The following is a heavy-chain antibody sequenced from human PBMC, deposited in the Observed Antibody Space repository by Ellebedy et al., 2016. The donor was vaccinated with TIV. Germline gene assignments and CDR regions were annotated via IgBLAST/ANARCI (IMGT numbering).Heavy chain of an antibody. CDR1: AGSFNGYY. D-gene: IGHD2-15*01. CDR3: AVNVRSGRNWFDP. J-gene: IGHJ5*02. CDR2: INHIGRI. V-gene: IGHV4-34*01. Sequence: MPSETLSLTCAVYAGSFNGYYWSWIRQPLGKGLEWIGEINHIGRITYNPSLVSRVTITADTSKNQFPLKMNSVTAADTALYYCAVNVRSGRNWFDPWGQGTLVTVSS.